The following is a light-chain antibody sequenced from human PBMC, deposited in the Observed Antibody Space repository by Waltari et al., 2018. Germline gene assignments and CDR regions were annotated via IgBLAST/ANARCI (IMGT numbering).Light chain of an antibody. J-gene: IGKJ2*01. Sequence: CQAKQDITTSLSWFQQKPGEAPRLLIYEASTLQPGVPSRFSGTGSATGFSLTITSLQLDDSATYYCQQFHSLPYTFARGTKLHIK. CDR1: QDITTS. V-gene: IGKV1-33*01. CDR3: QQFHSLPYT. CDR2: EAS.